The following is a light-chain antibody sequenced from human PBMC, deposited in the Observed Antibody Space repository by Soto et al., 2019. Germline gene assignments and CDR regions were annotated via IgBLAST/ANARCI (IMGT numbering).Light chain of an antibody. CDR2: GAS. Sequence: EIVLTQSPGTLSLSPGERATLSCRASQSVSSSYLVWYQQKPGQAPRLLIYGASSRATGIPDRFSGSGSGTDFPLTISRLEPEHFAVYYCQQYGSSGFTFGPGTKVHIK. CDR1: QSVSSSY. V-gene: IGKV3-20*01. CDR3: QQYGSSGFT. J-gene: IGKJ3*01.